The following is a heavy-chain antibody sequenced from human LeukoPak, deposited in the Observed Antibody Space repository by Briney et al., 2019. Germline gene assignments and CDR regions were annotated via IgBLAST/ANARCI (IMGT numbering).Heavy chain of an antibody. V-gene: IGHV4-31*11. CDR1: GGSFSGYY. CDR2: IYYSGST. CDR3: ARAKGYYYYGMDV. J-gene: IGHJ6*02. Sequence: SETLSLTCAVYGGSFSGYYWSWIRQHPGKGLEWIGYIYYSGSTYYNPSLKSRVTISVDTSKNQFSLKLSSVTAADTAVYYCARAKGYYYYGMDVWGQGTTVTVSS.